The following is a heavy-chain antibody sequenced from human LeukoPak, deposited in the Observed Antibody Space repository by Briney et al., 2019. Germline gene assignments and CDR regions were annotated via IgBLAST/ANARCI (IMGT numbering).Heavy chain of an antibody. CDR3: ARTSYRGVIITTIDY. V-gene: IGHV3-30*19. J-gene: IGHJ4*02. Sequence: GRSLRLSCAASGFTFSSYGMHWVRQAPGKGLEWVAVIWYDGSNKYYADSVKGRFTISRDKSKNTLSLQMNSLRAEDTAVYYCARTSYRGVIITTIDYWGQGTLVTVSS. CDR1: GFTFSSYG. CDR2: IWYDGSNK. D-gene: IGHD3-10*01.